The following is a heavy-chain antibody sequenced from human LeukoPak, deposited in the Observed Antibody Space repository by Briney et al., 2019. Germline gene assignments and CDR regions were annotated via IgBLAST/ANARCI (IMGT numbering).Heavy chain of an antibody. Sequence: PGRSLRLSCAASAFTVTSYPMHWVRQAPGKGLEWVSSFTSMSRTIYYADSVKGRFTISRDDAKKSLYLQMNSLRVEDTAIYYCARQSSGIAATDKIDFWGQGTLVTVSS. J-gene: IGHJ4*02. D-gene: IGHD6-13*01. V-gene: IGHV3-21*01. CDR3: ARQSSGIAATDKIDF. CDR1: AFTVTSYP. CDR2: FTSMSRTI.